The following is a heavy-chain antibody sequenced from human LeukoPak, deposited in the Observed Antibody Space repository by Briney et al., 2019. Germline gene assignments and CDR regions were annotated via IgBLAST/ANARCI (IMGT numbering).Heavy chain of an antibody. CDR2: LSDAGDSR. CDR1: GFTLSKHP. CDR3: AKGDCASGSCYFDD. V-gene: IGHV3-23*01. Sequence: GGSLRLSCAASGFTLSKHPMYWVRQSPGKGLEWVSSLSDAGDSRHYADSVKGRFTISRDSARSALYLQMNSLRAEDTAVYYCAKGDCASGSCYFDDWGQGSQVTVSS. J-gene: IGHJ4*02. D-gene: IGHD2-8*01.